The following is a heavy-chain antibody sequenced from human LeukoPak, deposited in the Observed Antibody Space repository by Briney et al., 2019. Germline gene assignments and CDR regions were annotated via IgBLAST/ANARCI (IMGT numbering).Heavy chain of an antibody. CDR1: GFTFSSYA. CDR2: ISYDGSNK. V-gene: IGHV3-30-3*01. J-gene: IGHJ4*02. D-gene: IGHD3-22*01. CDR3: ARAPGGYYPLFDY. Sequence: GRPLRLSCAASGFTFSSYAMHRVRQAPGKGLEWVAVISYDGSNKYYADSVKGRFTISRDNSKNTLYLQMNSLRAEDTAVYYCARAPGGYYPLFDYWGQGTLVTVSS.